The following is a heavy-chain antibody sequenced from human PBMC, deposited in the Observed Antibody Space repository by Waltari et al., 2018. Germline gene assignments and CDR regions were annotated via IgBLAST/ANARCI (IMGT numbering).Heavy chain of an antibody. V-gene: IGHV3-23*03. CDR3: AKSYYSSSPPLDY. J-gene: IGHJ4*02. Sequence: EVQLLESGGGLVQPGGSLRLSCAASGFTFSSYPMSWVRQAPGKGLEWVSVIYSGGSTYYADSVKGRFTISRDNSKNTLYLQMNSLRAEDTAVYYCAKSYYSSSPPLDYWGQGTLVTVSS. CDR1: GFTFSSYP. D-gene: IGHD6-6*01. CDR2: IYSGGST.